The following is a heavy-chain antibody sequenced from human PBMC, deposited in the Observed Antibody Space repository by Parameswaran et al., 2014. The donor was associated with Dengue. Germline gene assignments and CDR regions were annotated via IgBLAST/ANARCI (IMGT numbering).Heavy chain of an antibody. CDR3: AHEIFMITFGGVIVYYFDY. V-gene: IGHV2-5*08. J-gene: IGHJ4*02. Sequence: RWIRQPPGKALEWLALIYWDDDKRYSPSLKSRLTITKDTSKNQVVLTMTNMDPVDTATYYCAHEIFMITFGGVIVYYFDYWGQGTLVTVSS. D-gene: IGHD3-16*02. CDR2: IYWDDDK.